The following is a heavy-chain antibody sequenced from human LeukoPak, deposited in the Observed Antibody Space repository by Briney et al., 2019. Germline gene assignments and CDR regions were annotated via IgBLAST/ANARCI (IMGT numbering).Heavy chain of an antibody. V-gene: IGHV3-23*01. CDR3: AKCESSGYYYYGMDV. CDR2: ISDSGDNT. Sequence: PGGSLRLSCEASGFTFRRNGMSWVRQAPGKGLEWVSGISDSGDNTYYADSVKGRFTISRDNSKNTLYLQMNSLRAEDTAVYYCAKCESSGYYYYGMDVWGQGTTVTVSS. J-gene: IGHJ6*02. CDR1: GFTFRRNG.